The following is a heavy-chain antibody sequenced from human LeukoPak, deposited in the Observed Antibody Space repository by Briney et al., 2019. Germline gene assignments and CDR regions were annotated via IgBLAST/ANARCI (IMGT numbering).Heavy chain of an antibody. CDR2: IYHSGST. Sequence: SETLSLTCAVSGGSISSSNWWSWVRQPPGKGLEWIGEIYHSGSTNYNPSLKSRVTISVDKFKNQFSLKLSSVTAADTAVYYCAREHSSGAPLDYWGQGTLVTVSS. CDR3: AREHSSGAPLDY. V-gene: IGHV4-4*02. CDR1: GGSISSSNW. J-gene: IGHJ4*02. D-gene: IGHD6-19*01.